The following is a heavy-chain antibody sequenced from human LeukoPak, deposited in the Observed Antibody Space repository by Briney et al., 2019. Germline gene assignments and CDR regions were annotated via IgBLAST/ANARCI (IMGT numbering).Heavy chain of an antibody. CDR1: GGSISSSNW. V-gene: IGHV4-4*02. J-gene: IGHJ4*02. CDR2: IYHSGST. D-gene: IGHD6-13*01. CDR3: ARDGSRLDSSWFDY. Sequence: SETLSLTCAVSGGSISSSNWWSWVRQPPGKGLEWIGEIYHSGSTNYNPSLKSRVTMSVDTSKNQFSLKLSSVTAADTAVYYCARDGSRLDSSWFDYWGQGTLVTVSS.